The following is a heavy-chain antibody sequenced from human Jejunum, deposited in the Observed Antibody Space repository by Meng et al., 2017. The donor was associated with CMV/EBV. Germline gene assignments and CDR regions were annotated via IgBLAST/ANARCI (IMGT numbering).Heavy chain of an antibody. D-gene: IGHD3-22*01. V-gene: IGHV1-69*16. J-gene: IGHJ6*02. CDR3: ARSNFYDIRGKNYFKYYGMDV. CDR2: LIPKPRTS. Sequence: ITCVRQAPGQGLEWMGGLIPKPRTSSVEQKVQDRVTITTDVSRNTVYMELSSLRSEDTAVYYCARSNFYDIRGKNYFKYYGMDVWGQGTTVTVSS.